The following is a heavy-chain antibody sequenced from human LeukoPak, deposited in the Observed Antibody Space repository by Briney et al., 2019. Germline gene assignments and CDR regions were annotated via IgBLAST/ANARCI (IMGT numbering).Heavy chain of an antibody. Sequence: GRSLRLACAASGFSFSTYDMHWVRQAPGKGLEWVAVISSDGSHKYWADSVKGRFTISRDNSKNTVYLQMNSLRAEDTAVYYCAKGSIDWYYFDYWGQGTLVTVSS. CDR3: AKGSIDWYYFDY. J-gene: IGHJ4*02. CDR2: ISSDGSHK. CDR1: GFSFSTYD. D-gene: IGHD3-9*01. V-gene: IGHV3-30*18.